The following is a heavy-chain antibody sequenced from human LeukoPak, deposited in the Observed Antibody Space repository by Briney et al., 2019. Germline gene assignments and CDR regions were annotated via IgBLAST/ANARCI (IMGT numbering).Heavy chain of an antibody. CDR3: ASTYYYDSSGYYRRHYYYGMDV. CDR1: GGSLSSYY. D-gene: IGHD3-22*01. Sequence: PSETLSLTCTVSGGSLSSYYWSWIRQPAGKGLEWIGRIYTSGSTNYNPSLKSRVTMSVDTSKNQFSLKLSSVTAADTAVYYCASTYYYDSSGYYRRHYYYGMDVWGQGTTVTVSS. J-gene: IGHJ6*02. V-gene: IGHV4-4*07. CDR2: IYTSGST.